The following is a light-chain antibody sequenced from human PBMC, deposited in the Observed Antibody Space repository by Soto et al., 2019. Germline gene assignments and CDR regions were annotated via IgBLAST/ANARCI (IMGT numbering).Light chain of an antibody. J-gene: IGKJ4*01. CDR1: QNVGSN. CDR2: GAS. Sequence: EIVLTQSAGTLSLSPGERATLSCRASQNVGSNLAWYQQRSGQAPRLLIYGASKRATGVPAKFSGSGSGTEFTLTISSLQSEDFAVYYCLQYDKWPPRLTFGGGTKVDIK. CDR3: LQYDKWPPRLT. V-gene: IGKV3-15*01.